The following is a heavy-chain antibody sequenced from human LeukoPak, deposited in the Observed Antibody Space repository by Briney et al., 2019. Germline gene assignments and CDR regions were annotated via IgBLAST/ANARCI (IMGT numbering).Heavy chain of an antibody. CDR3: TTEWYFNDAFDI. CDR2: IKSKTDGGTT. Sequence: GGSLRLSCAASGFTFSNAWMGWVRQAPGKGLEWVGRIKSKTDGGTTDYAAPVKGRFTISRDDSKNTLYLQMNSLKTEDTAVYYCTTEWYFNDAFDIWGQGTMVTVSS. D-gene: IGHD2-15*01. J-gene: IGHJ3*02. CDR1: GFTFSNAW. V-gene: IGHV3-15*01.